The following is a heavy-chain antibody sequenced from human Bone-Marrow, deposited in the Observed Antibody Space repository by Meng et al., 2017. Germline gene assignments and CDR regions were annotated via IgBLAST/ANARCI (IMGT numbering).Heavy chain of an antibody. CDR1: GFTFSSYG. V-gene: IGHV3-33*01. CDR3: GTSSGWYSGYFQH. CDR2: IWYDGSNK. J-gene: IGHJ1*01. Sequence: VQSGGAGGGLGQPGGSLRLSCAASGFTFSSYGMHWVRQAPGKGLEWVAVIWYDGSNKYYADSVKGRFTISRDNSKNTLYLQMNSLRAEDTAVYYCGTSSGWYSGYFQHWGQGTLVTVSS. D-gene: IGHD6-19*01.